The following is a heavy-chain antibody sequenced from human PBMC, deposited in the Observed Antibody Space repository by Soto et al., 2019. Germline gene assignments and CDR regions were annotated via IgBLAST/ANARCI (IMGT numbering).Heavy chain of an antibody. CDR2: IKQDGREK. J-gene: IGHJ4*02. Sequence: EVQLVESGGGLVQPGGSLRLSCAASGFTFSTYWMSWVRQAPGKGLEWVAKIKQDGREKYYVDSVRGRFTISRDNAKNSLYLQMNSLRAEDTAVYYCATTAGGFFDNWGQGTLVTVSS. CDR1: GFTFSTYW. D-gene: IGHD1-1*01. CDR3: ATTAGGFFDN. V-gene: IGHV3-7*05.